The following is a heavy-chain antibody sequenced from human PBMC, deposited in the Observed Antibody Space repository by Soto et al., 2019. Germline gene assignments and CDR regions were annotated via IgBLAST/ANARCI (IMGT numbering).Heavy chain of an antibody. J-gene: IGHJ5*02. CDR3: AKGGSAALISAAGTGNWFDP. D-gene: IGHD6-13*01. CDR1: GFTFDDYA. V-gene: IGHV3-9*01. CDR2: ISWSGTNI. Sequence: EVHLVESGGSLVQPGRSLKLSCVASGFTFDDYAMYWVRKAPGKGPEWVSGISWSGTNIAYADSVKGRFTISRDNAKNTLYLQMNSLRADDTALYYCAKGGSAALISAAGTGNWFDPWGQGSLVTVSS.